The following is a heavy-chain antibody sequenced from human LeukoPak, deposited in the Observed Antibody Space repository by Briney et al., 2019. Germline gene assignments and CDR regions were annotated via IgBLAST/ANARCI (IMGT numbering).Heavy chain of an antibody. J-gene: IGHJ4*02. CDR1: GFTFSIYW. CDR3: AREGNQWLELYYFDY. D-gene: IGHD6-19*01. Sequence: PGGSLRLSCAASGFTFSIYWMSWVRQAPGKGLEWVANIKQDGSEKYYVDSVKGRFTISRDNAKNSLYLHMNSLRAEDTAVYYCAREGNQWLELYYFDYWGQGTLVTVSS. V-gene: IGHV3-7*01. CDR2: IKQDGSEK.